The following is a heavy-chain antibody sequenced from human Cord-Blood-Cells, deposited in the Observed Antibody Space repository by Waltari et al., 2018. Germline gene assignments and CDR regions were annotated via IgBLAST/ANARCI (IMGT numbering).Heavy chain of an antibody. V-gene: IGHV3-30*07. CDR3: AREGGEGYFDY. J-gene: IGHJ4*02. D-gene: IGHD3-16*01. Sequence: ISRDNSKNTLYLQMNSLRAEDTAVYYCAREGGEGYFDYWGQGTLVTVSS.